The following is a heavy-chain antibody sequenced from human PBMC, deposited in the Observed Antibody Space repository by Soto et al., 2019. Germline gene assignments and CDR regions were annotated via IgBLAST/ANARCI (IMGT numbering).Heavy chain of an antibody. CDR2: IYYSGST. CDR1: GGSISSYY. J-gene: IGHJ3*02. V-gene: IGHV4-59*01. CDR3: ARVTYYYDSSGYYYDAFDI. D-gene: IGHD3-22*01. Sequence: SETLSLTCTVSGGSISSYYWSWIRQPPGKGLEWIGYIYYSGSTNYNPSLKSRVTISVDTSKNQFSLKLSSVTAADTAVYYCARVTYYYDSSGYYYDAFDIWGQGTMVTVSS.